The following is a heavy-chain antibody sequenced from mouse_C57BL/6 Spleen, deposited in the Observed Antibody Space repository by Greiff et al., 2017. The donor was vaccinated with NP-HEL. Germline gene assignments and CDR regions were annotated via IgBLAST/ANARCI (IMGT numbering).Heavy chain of an antibody. CDR3: ARMGITTVVDYYAMDY. D-gene: IGHD1-1*01. CDR2: INPSSGYT. Sequence: VQLQQSGAELARPGASVKMSCKASGYTFTSYTMHWVKQRPGQGLEWIGYINPSSGYTKYNQKFKDKATLTADKSSSTAYMQLSSLTSEDSAVYYCARMGITTVVDYYAMDYWGQGTSVTVSS. J-gene: IGHJ4*01. V-gene: IGHV1-4*01. CDR1: GYTFTSYT.